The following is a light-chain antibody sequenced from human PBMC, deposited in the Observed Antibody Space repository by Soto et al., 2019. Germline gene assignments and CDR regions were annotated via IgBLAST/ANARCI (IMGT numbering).Light chain of an antibody. CDR2: EVS. Sequence: QSVLTQPPSVSGSPGQSVTISCTGTSSDVGSYNRVSWYQQPPGTAPKLMIYEVSNRPSGVPDRFSGSKSGNTASLTISGLQAEDEADYYCSSYTSSSTFDVLGTGTKVTVL. CDR3: SSYTSSSTFDV. J-gene: IGLJ1*01. V-gene: IGLV2-18*02. CDR1: SSDVGSYNR.